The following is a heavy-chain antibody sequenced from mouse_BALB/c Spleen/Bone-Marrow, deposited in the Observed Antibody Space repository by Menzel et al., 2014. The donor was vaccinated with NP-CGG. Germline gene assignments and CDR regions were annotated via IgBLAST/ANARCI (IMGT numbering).Heavy chain of an antibody. D-gene: IGHD2-4*01. V-gene: IGHV3-8*02. Sequence: EVKLVESGPSLVKPSQTLSLTCSVTGDSITSGYWNWIRKFPGNKLEYMGYISYSGSTYYNPSLKSRISITRDTSKNQYYLQLNSVTTEDTATYYCARPSYDYDLAWFAYWGQGTLVTVSA. CDR2: ISYSGST. J-gene: IGHJ3*01. CDR1: GDSITSGY. CDR3: ARPSYDYDLAWFAY.